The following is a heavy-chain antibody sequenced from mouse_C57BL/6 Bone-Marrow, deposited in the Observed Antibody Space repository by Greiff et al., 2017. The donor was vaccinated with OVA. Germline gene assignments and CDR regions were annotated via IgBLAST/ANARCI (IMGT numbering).Heavy chain of an antibody. V-gene: IGHV1-81*01. Sequence: VQLQQSGAELARPGASVKLSCKASGYTFTSYGISWVKQRTGQGLEWIGEIYPRSGNTYYNEKFKGKATLTADKSSSTAYMELRSLTSEDSAVYFCAKAIYYYGSSPYWYFDVWGTGTTVTVSS. D-gene: IGHD1-1*01. CDR3: AKAIYYYGSSPYWYFDV. J-gene: IGHJ1*03. CDR2: IYPRSGNT. CDR1: GYTFTSYG.